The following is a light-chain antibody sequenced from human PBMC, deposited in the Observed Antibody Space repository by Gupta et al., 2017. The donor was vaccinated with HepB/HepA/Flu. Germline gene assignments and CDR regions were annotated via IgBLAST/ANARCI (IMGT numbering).Light chain of an antibody. CDR3: QSYDSSMSVV. Sequence: QSVLTQPPSVSGAPGQMVTISCTVSSSQIGAGYYVHWYQQPPGTAPILLIYGNSNRTAGVPGRFSGSKAGTAASLAXTXLQAEEXADYYCQSYDSSMSVVFGGGTKLTVL. V-gene: IGLV1-40*01. J-gene: IGLJ2*01. CDR1: SSQIGAGYY. CDR2: GNS.